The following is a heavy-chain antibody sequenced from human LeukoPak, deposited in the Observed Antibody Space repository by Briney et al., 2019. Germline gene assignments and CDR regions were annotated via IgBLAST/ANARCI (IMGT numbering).Heavy chain of an antibody. D-gene: IGHD3-22*01. CDR1: GXTFSDYY. CDR2: ISSSSSYT. V-gene: IGHV3-11*03. Sequence: GGSLRLSCAASGXTFSDYYMSWIRQAPGKGLEWVSYISSSSSYTNYADSVKGRFTISRDNAKNSLYLQMNSLRAEDTAVYYCATLGLDYYDSSGYTDYWGQGTLVTVSS. J-gene: IGHJ4*02. CDR3: ATLGLDYYDSSGYTDY.